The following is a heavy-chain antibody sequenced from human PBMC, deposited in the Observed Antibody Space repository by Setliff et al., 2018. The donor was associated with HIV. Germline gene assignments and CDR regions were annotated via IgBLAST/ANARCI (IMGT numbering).Heavy chain of an antibody. D-gene: IGHD3-16*01. Sequence: PGGSLRLSCAVSGFIFSRYEMNWVRQAPGKGLEWISYISSSGNDVKYADSVKGRFTISRDNAKNSLYLQLNSLRADDTSVYYCARDLREGLWRYLFLFDSWSRGTLVTVSS. CDR2: ISSSGNDV. CDR3: ARDLREGLWRYLFLFDS. J-gene: IGHJ5*01. V-gene: IGHV3-48*03. CDR1: GFIFSRYE.